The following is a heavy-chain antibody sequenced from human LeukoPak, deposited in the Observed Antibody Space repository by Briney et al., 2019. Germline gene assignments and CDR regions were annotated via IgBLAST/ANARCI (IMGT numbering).Heavy chain of an antibody. D-gene: IGHD3-22*01. CDR3: ARDDDSSGYYYV. J-gene: IGHJ4*02. CDR2: INPNSGGT. Sequence: GASVKVSCKASGYTFTGYYMHWVRLAPGQGLEWMGWINPNSGGTNYAQKFQGRVTMTRDTSISTAYMELSRLRSDDTAVYYCARDDDSSGYYYVWGQGTLVTVSS. V-gene: IGHV1-2*02. CDR1: GYTFTGYY.